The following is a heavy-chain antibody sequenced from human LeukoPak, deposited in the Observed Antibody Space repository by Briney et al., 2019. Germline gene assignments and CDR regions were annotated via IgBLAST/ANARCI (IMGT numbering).Heavy chain of an antibody. D-gene: IGHD1-26*01. CDR2: IIPIFGTA. CDR1: GGTFSSYA. CDR3: ARDGDSGSYYYYYGMDV. J-gene: IGHJ6*02. V-gene: IGHV1-69*13. Sequence: SVKVSCKASGGTFSSYAISWVRQAPGQGLEWMGGIIPIFGTANYAQKFQGRVTITADESTSTAYMELSSLRSEDTAVYYCARDGDSGSYYYYYGMDVWGQGTTVTVSS.